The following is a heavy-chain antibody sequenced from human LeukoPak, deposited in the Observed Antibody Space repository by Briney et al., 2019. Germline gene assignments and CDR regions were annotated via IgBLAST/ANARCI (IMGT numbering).Heavy chain of an antibody. Sequence: SETLSLTCAVYGGSFSGYYWSWIRQPPGKGLEWIGEINHSGSTDYNPSLNSRVTISVDTSKNQFSLKLSSVTAADTAVYYCARARYFDILTGYYNAEYFQHWGQGTLVTVSS. CDR3: ARARYFDILTGYYNAEYFQH. D-gene: IGHD3-9*01. V-gene: IGHV4-34*01. CDR2: INHSGST. J-gene: IGHJ1*01. CDR1: GGSFSGYY.